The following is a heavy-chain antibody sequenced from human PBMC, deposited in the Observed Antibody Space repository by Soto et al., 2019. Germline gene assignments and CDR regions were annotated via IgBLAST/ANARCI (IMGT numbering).Heavy chain of an antibody. CDR1: GFTFSDYY. CDR2: ISTTGSFT. CDR3: ARAQWELDY. V-gene: IGHV3-11*06. J-gene: IGHJ4*02. Sequence: PGGSLRLSCAASGFTFSDYYMSWIRQAPGKGLEWVSFISTTGSFTNYADSLKGRFTISRDNAKNSLYLRINSLRGDDTAVYYCARAQWELDYWGQGTLVTVSS. D-gene: IGHD1-26*01.